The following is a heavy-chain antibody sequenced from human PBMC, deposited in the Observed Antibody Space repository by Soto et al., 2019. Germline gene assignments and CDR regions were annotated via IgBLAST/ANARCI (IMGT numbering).Heavy chain of an antibody. D-gene: IGHD6-13*01. V-gene: IGHV3-23*01. Sequence: PGGSLRLSCAASGFTFSSYAMSWVRQAPGKGLEWVSAISGSGGSTYYADSVKGRFTISRDNSKNTLYLQMNSLRAEDTAVYYCAKGKVGYSSSWSLDYWGQGTLVTVSS. CDR2: ISGSGGST. CDR1: GFTFSSYA. CDR3: AKGKVGYSSSWSLDY. J-gene: IGHJ4*02.